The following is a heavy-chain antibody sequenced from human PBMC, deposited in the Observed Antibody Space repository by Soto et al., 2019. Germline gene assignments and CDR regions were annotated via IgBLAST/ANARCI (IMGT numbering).Heavy chain of an antibody. D-gene: IGHD3-3*01. V-gene: IGHV3-64*01. CDR3: ARAHYDFWSGYALAPNLYYFDY. Sequence: EVQLVESGGGLVQPGGSLRLSCAASGFTFSSYAMHWVRQAPGKGLEYVSAISSNGGSTYYANSVKGRFTISRDNSKNTLYLQMGSLRAEDMAVYYCARAHYDFWSGYALAPNLYYFDYWGQGTLVTVSS. CDR1: GFTFSSYA. CDR2: ISSNGGST. J-gene: IGHJ4*02.